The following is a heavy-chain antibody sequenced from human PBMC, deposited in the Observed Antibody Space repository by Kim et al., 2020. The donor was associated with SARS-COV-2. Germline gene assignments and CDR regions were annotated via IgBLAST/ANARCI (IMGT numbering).Heavy chain of an antibody. CDR3: IRSDGNPTY. CDR1: GFTFSSHW. J-gene: IGHJ4*02. CDR2: ITSDGSST. V-gene: IGHV3-74*01. Sequence: GGSLRLSCAASGFTFSSHWMHWVRQAPGKGLVWVSLITSDGSSTIYADSVKGRFTISRDNTKNILYLQMNSLRVADTAIYYCIRSDGNPTYWGQGTLVTVSS.